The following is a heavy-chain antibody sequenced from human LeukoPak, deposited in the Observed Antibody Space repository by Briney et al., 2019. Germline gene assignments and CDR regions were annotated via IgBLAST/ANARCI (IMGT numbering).Heavy chain of an antibody. Sequence: GGSLRLSCGASGFTFSRYGMHWVRQAPGKGLEWVAFIRYDGSNKYYADSAKGRFTISRDNSKNTLYLQMNSLRAEDTAVYYCAKDSTAPISITMVRGRWYFDYWGQGTLVTVSS. V-gene: IGHV3-30*02. D-gene: IGHD3-10*01. J-gene: IGHJ4*02. CDR2: IRYDGSNK. CDR3: AKDSTAPISITMVRGRWYFDY. CDR1: GFTFSRYG.